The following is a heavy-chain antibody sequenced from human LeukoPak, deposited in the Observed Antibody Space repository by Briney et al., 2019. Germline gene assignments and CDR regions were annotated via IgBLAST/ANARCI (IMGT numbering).Heavy chain of an antibody. J-gene: IGHJ4*02. CDR1: GFTFSSYA. Sequence: GGSLRLSCVASGFTFSSYAMSWVRQVSGKGLECVSGISANGGPTYYADPVKGRFAIFRDNPKNSLYLQMNSLRAEDTAVYYCARKRYADYWGQGTLVTVSS. D-gene: IGHD2-8*01. V-gene: IGHV3-23*01. CDR3: ARKRYADY. CDR2: ISANGGPT.